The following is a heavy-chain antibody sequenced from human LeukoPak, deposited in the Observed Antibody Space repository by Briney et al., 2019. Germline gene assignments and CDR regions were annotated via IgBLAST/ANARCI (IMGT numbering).Heavy chain of an antibody. CDR3: ASKSTAWTIDY. CDR1: GGSISSSSYY. V-gene: IGHV4-39*01. D-gene: IGHD3/OR15-3a*01. Sequence: PSETLSLTCTVSGGSISSSSYYWGWIRQTPGKGLEWIGTMYYSGSTNYNPSLKSRVTLSMDTPKSQFSLRLSSVTAADTAVYYCASKSTAWTIDYWGQGTLVTVSS. CDR2: MYYSGST. J-gene: IGHJ4*02.